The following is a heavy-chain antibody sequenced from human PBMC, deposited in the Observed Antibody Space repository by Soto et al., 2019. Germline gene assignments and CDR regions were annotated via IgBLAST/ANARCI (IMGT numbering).Heavy chain of an antibody. CDR2: IDPSDSYT. CDR1: GYSFTSYW. D-gene: IGHD3-16*01. Sequence: GESLKISCKGAGYSFTSYWISWVRQMPGKGLEWMGRIDPSDSYTNYSPSFQGHVTISADKSISTAYLQWSSLKASDTAMYYCARHGVMITSGGAFDIWGQGTMVTVS. V-gene: IGHV5-10-1*01. J-gene: IGHJ3*02. CDR3: ARHGVMITSGGAFDI.